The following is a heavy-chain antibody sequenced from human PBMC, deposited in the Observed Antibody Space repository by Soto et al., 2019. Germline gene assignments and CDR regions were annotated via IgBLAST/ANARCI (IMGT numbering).Heavy chain of an antibody. D-gene: IGHD1-7*01. V-gene: IGHV3-9*01. CDR2: ISWNSGSI. CDR1: GFTFDDYA. J-gene: IGHJ6*02. CDR3: AKDHMAGTVCYGMDV. Sequence: EVQLVESGGGLVQPGRSLRLSCAASGFTFDDYAMHWVRQAPGKGLEWVSGISWNSGSIGYADSVKGRFTISRDNAKNSLYLQMNSLRAEDTALYYCAKDHMAGTVCYGMDVWGQGTTVTVSS.